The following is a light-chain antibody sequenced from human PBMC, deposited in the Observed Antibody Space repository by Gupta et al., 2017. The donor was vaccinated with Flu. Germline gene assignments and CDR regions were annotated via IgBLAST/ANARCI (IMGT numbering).Light chain of an antibody. V-gene: IGLV1-51*01. J-gene: IGLJ3*02. CDR1: SSNIGKNY. Sequence: KVTISCPGRSSNIGKNYVSWYQQLPGTAPKLLIYDNNKRPSGIPDRFSGSKSGTSATLGITGLQTGDEADYYCGTWDSSLSAWVFGGGTKLTVL. CDR2: DNN. CDR3: GTWDSSLSAWV.